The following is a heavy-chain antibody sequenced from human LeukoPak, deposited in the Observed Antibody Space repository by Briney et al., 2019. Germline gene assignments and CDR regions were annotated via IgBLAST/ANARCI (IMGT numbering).Heavy chain of an antibody. Sequence: SETLSLTCTVSGGSISSYYWSWIRQSPGKGLEWIGYIYYSGGTNYNPSLKSRVTISVDTSKNQFSLKLISVIAADTAVYYCARQDNSGWYHFDYWGQGTLVTVSS. CDR2: IYYSGGT. CDR3: ARQDNSGWYHFDY. J-gene: IGHJ4*02. D-gene: IGHD6-19*01. CDR1: GGSISSYY. V-gene: IGHV4-59*08.